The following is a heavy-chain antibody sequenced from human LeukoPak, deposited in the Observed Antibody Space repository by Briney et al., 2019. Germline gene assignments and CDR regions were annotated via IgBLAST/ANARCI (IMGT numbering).Heavy chain of an antibody. J-gene: IGHJ4*02. CDR1: GFTFSSYA. CDR2: ISGSGGST. CDR3: AKDLHLYDSSGYYLNFDY. V-gene: IGHV3-23*01. D-gene: IGHD3-22*01. Sequence: GGSLRLSCAASGFTFSSYAMSWVRQAPGKGLEWLSAISGSGGSTYYADSVKGRFTISRDNSKNTLYLQMNSLRAEDTAVYYCAKDLHLYDSSGYYLNFDYWGQGTLVTVSS.